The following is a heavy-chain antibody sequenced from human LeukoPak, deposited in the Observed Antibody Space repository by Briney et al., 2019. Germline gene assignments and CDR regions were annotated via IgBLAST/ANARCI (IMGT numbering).Heavy chain of an antibody. Sequence: SETLSLTCTVSGGSISSYYWSWIRQPPGKGLEWIGYIYYSGSTNYNPSLKSRVTISVDTSKNQFSLKLSSVTAADTAVYYCAKEKRDGYGNDAFDNWGEGTMVTVSS. CDR2: IYYSGST. CDR1: GGSISSYY. J-gene: IGHJ3*02. CDR3: AKEKRDGYGNDAFDN. D-gene: IGHD5-24*01. V-gene: IGHV4-59*01.